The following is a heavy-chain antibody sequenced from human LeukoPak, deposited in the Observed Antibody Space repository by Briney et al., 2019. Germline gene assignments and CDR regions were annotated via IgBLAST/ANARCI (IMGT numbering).Heavy chain of an antibody. Sequence: PSETLSLTCAVYGGSFSGYYWSWIRQPPGKGLEWIGEINHSGSTNYNPSLKSRVTISVDTSKNQFSLKLSSVTAADTAVYYCARLDWNDYYFDYWGQGTLVTVSS. D-gene: IGHD1-1*01. CDR2: INHSGST. J-gene: IGHJ4*02. V-gene: IGHV4-34*01. CDR1: GGSFSGYY. CDR3: ARLDWNDYYFDY.